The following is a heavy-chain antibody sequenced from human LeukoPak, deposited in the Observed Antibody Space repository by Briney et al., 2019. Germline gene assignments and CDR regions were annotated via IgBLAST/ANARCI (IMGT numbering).Heavy chain of an antibody. V-gene: IGHV4-59*08. J-gene: IGHJ4*02. CDR2: IHYSGST. Sequence: PSETLSLTCTVSGGSISSYYWSWIRQPPGKGLEWIGYIHYSGSTNYNPSLKSRVTISVDTSKNQFSLKLSSVTAADTAVYYCARGILYYDILTGYLLYYFDYWGQGTLVTVSS. CDR3: ARGILYYDILTGYLLYYFDY. D-gene: IGHD3-9*01. CDR1: GGSISSYY.